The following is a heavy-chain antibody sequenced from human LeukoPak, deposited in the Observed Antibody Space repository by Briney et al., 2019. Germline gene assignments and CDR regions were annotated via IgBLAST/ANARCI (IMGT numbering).Heavy chain of an antibody. V-gene: IGHV4-30-2*01. CDR3: ARDRGYSGSHRGDAFDI. J-gene: IGHJ3*02. CDR1: GGSISSGGYY. CDR2: IYHSGST. Sequence: SETLSLTCTVSGGSISSGGYYWSWIRQPPGKGLEWIGYIYHSGSTYYNPSLKSRVTISVDRSKNQFSLKLSSVTAADTAVYYCARDRGYSGSHRGDAFDIWGQGTMVTVSS. D-gene: IGHD1-26*01.